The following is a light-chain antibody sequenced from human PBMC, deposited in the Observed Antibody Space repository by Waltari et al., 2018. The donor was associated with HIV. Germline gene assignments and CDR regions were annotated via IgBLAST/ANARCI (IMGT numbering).Light chain of an antibody. CDR3: MQALQIPLYT. Sequence: DIVMTQSPPSLPVTPGEPASISCRSSQSLLHSSGHNYLDWYLQKPGQSPQLLIYLGSNRASGVPDRFSGSGSGTDFTLKISRVEAEDVGVYYCMQALQIPLYTFGQGTKLEIK. J-gene: IGKJ2*01. V-gene: IGKV2-28*01. CDR1: QSLLHSSGHNY. CDR2: LGS.